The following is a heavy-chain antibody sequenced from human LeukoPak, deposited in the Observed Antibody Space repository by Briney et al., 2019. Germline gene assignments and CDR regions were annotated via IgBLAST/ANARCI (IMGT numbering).Heavy chain of an antibody. J-gene: IGHJ6*04. D-gene: IGHD3-9*01. V-gene: IGHV3-11*06. Sequence: GGSLRLSCAASGFRVSGYDLNWIRQAPGKGLEWIAYISISSSNIHYADSVRGRFTISRDNANNSLYLQLSSLRVEDTAVYYCAREYYGVIFSHYLDVWGKGTTVAVSS. CDR1: GFRVSGYD. CDR3: AREYYGVIFSHYLDV. CDR2: ISISSSNI.